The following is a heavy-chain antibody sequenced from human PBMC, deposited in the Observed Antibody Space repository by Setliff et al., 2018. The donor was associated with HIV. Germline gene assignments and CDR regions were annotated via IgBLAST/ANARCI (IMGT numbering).Heavy chain of an antibody. V-gene: IGHV1-8*03. CDR2: MNPKTGNT. CDR3: ARIAVGGSHGPDYHMAV. D-gene: IGHD6-13*01. J-gene: IGHJ6*03. CDR1: GYTFNNFD. Sequence: ASVKVSCKASGYTFNNFDINWVRQTAGQGLEWVGWMNPKTGNTGYAHRFQGRVSITRSTSTGTDYMELTGLKPEDTAAYFCARIAVGGSHGPDYHMAVW.